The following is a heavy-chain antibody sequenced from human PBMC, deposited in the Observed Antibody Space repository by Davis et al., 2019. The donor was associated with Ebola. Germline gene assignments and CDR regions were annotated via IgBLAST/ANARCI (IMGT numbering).Heavy chain of an antibody. CDR1: GGSFSGFF. D-gene: IGHD3-22*01. V-gene: IGHV4-34*01. Sequence: SQTLSLTCAVYGGSFSGFFWSWIRQPPGKGLEWIGEINHSGNTHYNPSLKSRVAISMDASKNQFSLKLSSVTAADTAMYYCARVQVGVLDWGQGNLVTVSS. CDR3: ARVQVGVLD. CDR2: INHSGNT. J-gene: IGHJ4*02.